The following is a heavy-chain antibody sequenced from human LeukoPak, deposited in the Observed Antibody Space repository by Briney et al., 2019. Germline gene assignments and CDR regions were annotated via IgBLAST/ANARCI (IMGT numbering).Heavy chain of an antibody. J-gene: IGHJ6*02. CDR2: INPNSGGT. V-gene: IGHV1-2*02. Sequence: ASVKVSCKASGYTFTGYYMHWVRQAPGQGLEWMGWINPNSGGTNYAQKFQGRVTMTRDTSISTAYMELSRLRSDDTAAYYCARDLATIRYYYYYGMDVWGQGTTVTVSS. CDR1: GYTFTGYY. D-gene: IGHD5-12*01. CDR3: ARDLATIRYYYYYGMDV.